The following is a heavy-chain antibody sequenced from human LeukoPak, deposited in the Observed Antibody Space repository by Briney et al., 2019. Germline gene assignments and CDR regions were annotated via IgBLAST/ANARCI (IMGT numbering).Heavy chain of an antibody. CDR2: INTDGSTT. CDR3: ARDHTSGYIPLGY. CDR1: RFTFSSYW. D-gene: IGHD5-12*01. V-gene: IGHV3-74*01. Sequence: PGGSLRLSCAASRFTFSSYWMHWVRHSPGGGLEWVSRINTDGSTTNYADSVKGRFTISRDNAKNTLYLQMNSLRAEDTAVYYCARDHTSGYIPLGYWGQGTLVTVSS. J-gene: IGHJ4*02.